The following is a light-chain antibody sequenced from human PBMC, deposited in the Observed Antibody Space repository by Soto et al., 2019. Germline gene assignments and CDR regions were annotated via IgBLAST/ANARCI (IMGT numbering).Light chain of an antibody. CDR2: DVS. Sequence: QSVLTQPASVSGSPGQSITVSCTGSSSDVGGYDYVTWYQHYPGKAPKVMIYDVSNRPSGVSSRFSGSKSGNTASLTISGLQTEDVADYYCSSYTSKKTVVFGGGTKLTVL. V-gene: IGLV2-14*03. CDR1: SSDVGGYDY. J-gene: IGLJ2*01. CDR3: SSYTSKKTVV.